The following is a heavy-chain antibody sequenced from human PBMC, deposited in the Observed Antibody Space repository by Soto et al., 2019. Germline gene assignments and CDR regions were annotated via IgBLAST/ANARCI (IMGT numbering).Heavy chain of an antibody. CDR3: ARGLGDYYGSGSYYNGYNWFDP. V-gene: IGHV1-8*02. D-gene: IGHD3-10*01. J-gene: IGHJ5*02. CDR1: GYTFTSYG. CDR2: MNPNSGNT. Sequence: ASVKVSCKASGYTFTSYGISWVRQATGQGLEWMGWMNPNSGNTGYAQKFQGRVTMTRNTSISTAYMELSSLRSEDTAVYYCARGLGDYYGSGSYYNGYNWFDPWGQGTLVTVSS.